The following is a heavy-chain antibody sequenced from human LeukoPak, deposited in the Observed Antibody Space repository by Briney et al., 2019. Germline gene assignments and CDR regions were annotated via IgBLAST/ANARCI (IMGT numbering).Heavy chain of an antibody. V-gene: IGHV3-30-3*01. CDR2: ISYDGSNK. CDR3: ARDPDRSGFDY. Sequence: PGGSLRLSCAASGFTFSSYAMHWVRQAPGKGLEWVAVISYDGSNKYYADSVKGRFTISRDNSRNTLFLQMDSLRVEDTGLYYCARDPDRSGFDYWGQGTLVTVSS. J-gene: IGHJ4*02. D-gene: IGHD1-14*01. CDR1: GFTFSSYA.